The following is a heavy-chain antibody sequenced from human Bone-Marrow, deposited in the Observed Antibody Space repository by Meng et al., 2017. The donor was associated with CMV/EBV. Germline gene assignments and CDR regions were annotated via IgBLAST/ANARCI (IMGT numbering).Heavy chain of an antibody. CDR2: INHSGST. J-gene: IGHJ4*02. CDR3: ARDSGTGMAVTQFDY. D-gene: IGHD3-10*01. CDR1: GGSFSGYY. Sequence: SETLSLTCAVYGGSFSGYYWSWIRQPPGKGLEWIGEINHSGSTNYNPSLKSRVTISVDTSKNQFSLKLSSVTAADTAVYYCARDSGTGMAVTQFDYWGQGTLVTVSS. V-gene: IGHV4-34*01.